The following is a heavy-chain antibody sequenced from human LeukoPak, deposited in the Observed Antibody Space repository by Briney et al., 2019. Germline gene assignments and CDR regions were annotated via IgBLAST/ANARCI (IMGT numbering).Heavy chain of an antibody. Sequence: GGSLRLSCAASGFTFSSYWMHWVRQAPGKGLVWVSRINSDGSSTSYADSVKGRFTISRDNAKNSLYLQMNSLRAEDTAVYSCARDKTRGLGYSYSKSGNYFDYWGQGTLVTVSS. D-gene: IGHD5-18*01. V-gene: IGHV3-74*01. J-gene: IGHJ4*02. CDR2: INSDGSST. CDR1: GFTFSSYW. CDR3: ARDKTRGLGYSYSKSGNYFDY.